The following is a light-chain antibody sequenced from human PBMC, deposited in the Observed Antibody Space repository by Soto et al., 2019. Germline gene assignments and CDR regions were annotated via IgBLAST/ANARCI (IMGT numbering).Light chain of an antibody. J-gene: IGKJ1*01. CDR2: GAS. V-gene: IGKV3-11*01. CDR3: QQRSNWPWT. Sequence: EIVLTQSPATLSLSPGERATLSCGASQSVSVYLDWYQQKPGQAPRLLIYGASSRATGIPDRFSGSGSGTDFTLTISSLEPEDFAVYYCQQRSNWPWTFGQGTKVDI. CDR1: QSVSVY.